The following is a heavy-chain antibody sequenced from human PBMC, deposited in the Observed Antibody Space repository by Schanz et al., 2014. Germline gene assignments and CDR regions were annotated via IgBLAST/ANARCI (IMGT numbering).Heavy chain of an antibody. D-gene: IGHD3-9*01. Sequence: EVQLLESGGGLVQPGGSLRLSCAASGFTLSSYGMHWVRQAPGKGLEWVSALSEGGGGTHYADSVRGRFTISSDSSKNTLYLQMSSLRADDTAVYYCAKAADWPVTRFDPWGQGTLVTVSS. J-gene: IGHJ5*02. CDR1: GFTLSSYG. CDR3: AKAADWPVTRFDP. V-gene: IGHV3-23*01. CDR2: LSEGGGGT.